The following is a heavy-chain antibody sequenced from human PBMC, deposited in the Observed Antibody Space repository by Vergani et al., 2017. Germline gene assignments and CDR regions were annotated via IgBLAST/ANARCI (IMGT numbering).Heavy chain of an antibody. D-gene: IGHD6-13*01. Sequence: EVQLVESGGGLVQPGRSLRLSCAASGFTFDDYAMHWVRHAPGKGLEWVSGISWNSGSIGYADSVKGRFTISRDNAKNSLYLQMNSLRAEDTALYYCAKDISFGSSWYDSLYYYYGMDVWGQGTTVTVSS. CDR3: AKDISFGSSWYDSLYYYYGMDV. V-gene: IGHV3-9*01. CDR1: GFTFDDYA. J-gene: IGHJ6*02. CDR2: ISWNSGSI.